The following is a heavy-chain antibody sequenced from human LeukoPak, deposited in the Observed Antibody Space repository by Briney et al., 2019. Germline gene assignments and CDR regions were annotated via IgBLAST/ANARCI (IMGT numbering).Heavy chain of an antibody. CDR1: GDSFTGTTYY. V-gene: IGHV4-39*01. Sequence: SETLSLTCSVSGDSFTGTTYYWAWIRQPPGKGLEWIGSVYYSGSTSYSPSLKRRVTISVDTSKKQFSLRLSSVSAADTALYYCARNVSAGYFDYWGQGTLVTVSS. CDR3: ARNVSAGYFDY. J-gene: IGHJ4*02. D-gene: IGHD2-8*01. CDR2: VYYSGST.